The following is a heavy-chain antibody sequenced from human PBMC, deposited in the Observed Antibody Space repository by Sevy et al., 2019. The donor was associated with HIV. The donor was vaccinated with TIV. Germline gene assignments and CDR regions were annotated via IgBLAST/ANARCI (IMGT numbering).Heavy chain of an antibody. D-gene: IGHD2-2*01. Sequence: GGSLRLSCTGTGFIFRTYWMTWVRQAPGKGLEWVANIKQDGSENYYVDSVKGRFTISRDNAENLVYLQMNSLRAEDTAVYYCARDCSSTSCLWGLDVWGQGTTVTVSS. J-gene: IGHJ6*02. CDR3: ARDCSSTSCLWGLDV. V-gene: IGHV3-7*03. CDR1: GFIFRTYW. CDR2: IKQDGSEN.